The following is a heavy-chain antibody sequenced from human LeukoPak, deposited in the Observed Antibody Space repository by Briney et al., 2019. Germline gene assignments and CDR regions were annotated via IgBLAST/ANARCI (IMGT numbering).Heavy chain of an antibody. CDR2: IKQDGSEK. J-gene: IGHJ4*02. CDR3: ARAGSWFGSYYFDY. Sequence: GGSLRLSCAASGFTFSSYWMSWVRQAPGKGLEWVANIKQDGSEKYYVDSVKGRFTISRDNAKNSLYLQMNSLRAEDTAVYYCARAGSWFGSYYFDYWCQGTLVTVSS. D-gene: IGHD3-10*01. CDR1: GFTFSSYW. V-gene: IGHV3-7*01.